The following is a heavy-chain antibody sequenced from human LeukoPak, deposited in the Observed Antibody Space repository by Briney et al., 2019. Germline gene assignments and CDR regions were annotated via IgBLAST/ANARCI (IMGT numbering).Heavy chain of an antibody. J-gene: IGHJ4*02. CDR2: IYHSGST. V-gene: IGHV4-38-2*02. CDR3: ARAQLRYFDY. Sequence: SETLSLTCTVSGYSISSGYYWGWIRQPPGKGLEWIGSIYHSGSTYYNPSLKSRVTISVDTSKNQFSLKLSSVTAADAAVYYCARAQLRYFDYWGQGTLVTVSS. D-gene: IGHD3-3*01. CDR1: GYSISSGYY.